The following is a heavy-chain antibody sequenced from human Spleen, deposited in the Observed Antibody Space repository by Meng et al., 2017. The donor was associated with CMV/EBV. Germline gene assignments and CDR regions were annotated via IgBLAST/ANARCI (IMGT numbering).Heavy chain of an antibody. J-gene: IGHJ4*02. CDR2: IYTSGST. CDR1: GGSCSSYD. Sequence: QESGPGLVKPSGTLFLPWTVSGGSCSSYDWSWIRQAAGKGLEWLGRIYTSGSTNYNPSLKSRVTMSVDTSKNQFSLKLSSVTAADTAVYYCARDRGDYDFWSGYFDYWGQGTLVTVSS. V-gene: IGHV4-4*07. D-gene: IGHD3-3*01. CDR3: ARDRGDYDFWSGYFDY.